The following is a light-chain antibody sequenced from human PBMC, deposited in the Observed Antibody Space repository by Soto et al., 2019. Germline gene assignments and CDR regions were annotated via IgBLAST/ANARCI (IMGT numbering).Light chain of an antibody. Sequence: EIVLTQSPGTLSLSSGERATLSCGASQSVTSNYLAWYQQKPGQAPRLLIFGASIRVTGIPDRFIGSGSGTDFTLTISRLEPEDFAVYYCQHYVTSLTTFGQGTKVEVK. CDR2: GAS. J-gene: IGKJ1*01. CDR3: QHYVTSLTT. CDR1: QSVTSNY. V-gene: IGKV3-20*01.